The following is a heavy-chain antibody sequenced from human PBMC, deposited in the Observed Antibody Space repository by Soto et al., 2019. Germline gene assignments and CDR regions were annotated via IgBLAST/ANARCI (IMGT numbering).Heavy chain of an antibody. J-gene: IGHJ4*02. CDR1: GGSINSGGYS. Sequence: QLQLQESGPGLVKPSQTLSLTCTVSGGSINSGGYSWSWIRQHPGKGLEWIGYIYYSGSTYYNPSITKRVTISVDTSKTPSSLELSSVTAGGRPVYYCASEATTWGEGTVATVSS. V-gene: IGHV4-31*03. CDR2: IYYSGST. CDR3: ASEATT. D-gene: IGHD1-1*01.